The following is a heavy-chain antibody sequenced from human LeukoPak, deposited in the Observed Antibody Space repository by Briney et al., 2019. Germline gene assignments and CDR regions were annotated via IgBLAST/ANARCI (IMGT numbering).Heavy chain of an antibody. J-gene: IGHJ4*02. V-gene: IGHV4-4*07. D-gene: IGHD3-16*02. CDR1: GGSISSYY. Sequence: SETLSLTXTVSGGSISSYYWSWIRQPAGKGLEWIGRIYTSGSTNYNPSLKSRVTMSVDTSKNQFSLKLSSVTAADTAVYYCARDPISYAFGGVIDDYWGQGTLVTVSS. CDR2: IYTSGST. CDR3: ARDPISYAFGGVIDDY.